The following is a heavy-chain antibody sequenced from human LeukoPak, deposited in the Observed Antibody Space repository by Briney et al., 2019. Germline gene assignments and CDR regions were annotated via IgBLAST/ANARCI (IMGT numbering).Heavy chain of an antibody. Sequence: GGSLRLSCATSGFNFSRYWINWVRQAPGKGLEWVANIKEDGNEKFYLDSVKGRFAISRDTAKKSVHLQMNSMRAEDTAVYYCAKDLYGDYQTCFDYWGQGTLVTVSS. D-gene: IGHD4-17*01. J-gene: IGHJ4*02. CDR2: IKEDGNEK. CDR1: GFNFSRYW. CDR3: AKDLYGDYQTCFDY. V-gene: IGHV3-7*03.